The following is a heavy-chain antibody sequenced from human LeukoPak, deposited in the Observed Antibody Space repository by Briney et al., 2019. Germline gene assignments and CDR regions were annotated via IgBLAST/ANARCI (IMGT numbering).Heavy chain of an antibody. CDR2: INPNSGGT. Sequence: GASVTVSCKASGYTFTGYYMHWVRQAPGQGLEWMGWINPNSGGTNYAQKFQGRVTMTRDTSISTAYMELSRLRSDDTAVYYCARGTYYDFWSGYRYWGQGTLVTVSS. V-gene: IGHV1-2*02. D-gene: IGHD3-3*01. J-gene: IGHJ4*02. CDR1: GYTFTGYY. CDR3: ARGTYYDFWSGYRY.